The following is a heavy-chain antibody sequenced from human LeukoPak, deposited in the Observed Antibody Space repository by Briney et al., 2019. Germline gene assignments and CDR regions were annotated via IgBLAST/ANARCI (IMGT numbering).Heavy chain of an antibody. V-gene: IGHV3-7*01. CDR1: GFTFSSYW. CDR2: IKQDGSEK. D-gene: IGHD2-2*01. Sequence: GGSLRLSCAASGFTFSSYWMSWVRQAPGKGLEWVANIKQDGSEKYYVDSVKGRFTISRGNAKNSLYLQMNSLRAEDTAVYYCARDDCSSISCYHNWFDPWGQGTLLTVSS. J-gene: IGHJ5*02. CDR3: ARDDCSSISCYHNWFDP.